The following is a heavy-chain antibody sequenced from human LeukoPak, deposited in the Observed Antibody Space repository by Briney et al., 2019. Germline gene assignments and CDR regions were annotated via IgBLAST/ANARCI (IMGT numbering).Heavy chain of an antibody. D-gene: IGHD6-13*01. Sequence: PGASLRLSCAASGFTFSSYAMSWVRQAPGKGLEWVSAISGSGGSTYYADSVKGRFTISRDNSKNTLYLQMNSLRAEDTAVYCCAKPTAAGHYYYYYGMDVWGQGTTVTVSS. CDR3: AKPTAAGHYYYYYGMDV. CDR1: GFTFSSYA. J-gene: IGHJ6*02. CDR2: ISGSGGST. V-gene: IGHV3-23*01.